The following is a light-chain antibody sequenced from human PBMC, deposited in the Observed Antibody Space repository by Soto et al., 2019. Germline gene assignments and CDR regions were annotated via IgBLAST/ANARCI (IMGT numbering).Light chain of an antibody. CDR2: AAS. CDR1: QDIRND. J-gene: IGKJ2*01. Sequence: AVQMTQSPSSLSASVGDRVTIDCRASQDIRNDLGWYQHKPGEAPKLLIYAASSLKSGVPSRFSGSGSGTDFTLTISSLQPEDLVTYYCLQHHNFPFTFGQGTKLQIK. CDR3: LQHHNFPFT. V-gene: IGKV1-6*01.